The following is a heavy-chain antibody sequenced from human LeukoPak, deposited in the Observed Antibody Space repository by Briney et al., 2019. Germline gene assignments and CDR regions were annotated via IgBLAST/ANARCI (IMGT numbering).Heavy chain of an antibody. Sequence: PGGSLRLSCLASGFIFSNRGMSWVRQAPGKGPEWVGLIKSKTDGGTLEYAAPVKDRFTISRDDSENTLFLQVNSLKTEDTAVYYCIVDWDQLLHWGQGTPITVSS. V-gene: IGHV3-15*01. J-gene: IGHJ4*02. D-gene: IGHD1-26*01. CDR1: GFIFSNRG. CDR3: IVDWDQLLH. CDR2: IKSKTDGGTL.